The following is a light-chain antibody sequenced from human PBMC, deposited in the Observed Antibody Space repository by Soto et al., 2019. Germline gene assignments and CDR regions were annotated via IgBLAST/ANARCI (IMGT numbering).Light chain of an antibody. V-gene: IGLV4-60*03. Sequence: QLVLTQSSSASASLGSSVKLTCTLSSGHSSYIIAWHQQQPGKAPRYLMKLEGSGTYNKGSGVPDRFSGSSSGADRYLTISNLQSEDEADYHYETWDSNTRVFGGGTQLTVL. J-gene: IGLJ3*02. CDR2: LEGSGTY. CDR3: ETWDSNTRV. CDR1: SGHSSYI.